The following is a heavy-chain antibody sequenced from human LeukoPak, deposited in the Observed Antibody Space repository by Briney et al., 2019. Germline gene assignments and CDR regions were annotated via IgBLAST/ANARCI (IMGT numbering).Heavy chain of an antibody. D-gene: IGHD6-13*01. V-gene: IGHV4-59*01. CDR3: ARGQTAAGEIWYFDY. CDR1: GGSINGYF. J-gene: IGHJ4*02. CDR2: VYFSGST. Sequence: SETLSLTCTISGGSINGYFWSWIRQPPGKGLEWLGHVYFSGSTKYNPSLESRVAILIDTSKKQSSLKLSSVTAADTAVYYCARGQTAAGEIWYFDYWGQGSLLTVAS.